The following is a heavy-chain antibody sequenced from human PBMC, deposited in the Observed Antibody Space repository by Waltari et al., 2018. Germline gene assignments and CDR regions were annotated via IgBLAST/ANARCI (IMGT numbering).Heavy chain of an antibody. J-gene: IGHJ4*02. CDR3: AHHHDYGDHGGLGY. Sequence: QITLKESGPTLVKPTQTLTLTCTFSGFSLSTSGVGVGWIRQPPGKALEWLALIYWNDDKRYSPSLKSRLTITKDTSKNQVVPTMTNMDPVDTATYYCAHHHDYGDHGGLGYWGQGTLVTVSS. V-gene: IGHV2-5*01. CDR2: IYWNDDK. CDR1: GFSLSTSGVG. D-gene: IGHD4-17*01.